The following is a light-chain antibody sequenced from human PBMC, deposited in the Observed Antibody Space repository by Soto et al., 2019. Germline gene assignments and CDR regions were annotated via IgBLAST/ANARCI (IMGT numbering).Light chain of an antibody. CDR2: DAS. CDR1: QSVSSY. V-gene: IGKV3-11*01. CDR3: QQRSNWPPTWT. J-gene: IGKJ1*01. Sequence: IVLTQSPATLSLSPGERAALSCGASQSVSSYLAWYQHKPGQAPRLLIYDASKRATGIPARFSGSGSGTDFTLTISSLGPEDFAVYYCQQRSNWPPTWTFGQWTRVEIK.